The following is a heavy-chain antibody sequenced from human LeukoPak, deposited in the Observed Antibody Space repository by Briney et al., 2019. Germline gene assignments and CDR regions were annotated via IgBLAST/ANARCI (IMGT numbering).Heavy chain of an antibody. CDR1: RFVFSSTG. CDR2: IRYDGSDK. D-gene: IGHD6-13*01. J-gene: IGHJ4*02. Sequence: GGSLRLSCAASRFVFSSTGMHWVRQAPGKGLEWVAYIRYDGSDKFYADSVKGRFTISRDNSKNTLSLQMTTLRPDDTAVYYCVRDASVGAAYFDFWGQGALVAVS. CDR3: VRDASVGAAYFDF. V-gene: IGHV3-30*02.